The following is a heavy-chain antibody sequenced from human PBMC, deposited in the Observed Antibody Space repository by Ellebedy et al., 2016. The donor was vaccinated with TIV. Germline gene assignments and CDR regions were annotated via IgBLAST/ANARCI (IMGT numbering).Heavy chain of an antibody. CDR1: GGSVSRYF. Sequence: GSLRLXCTVSGGSVSRYFWSWIRQPAGKGLEWIGRIFTSGSFNYNPSLMSRVTMSVVTSKNQISLRLNSVTTADTGVYYCARVHCSITTCDYYYMDVWGKGTTVTVSS. CDR2: IFTSGSF. V-gene: IGHV4-4*07. CDR3: ARVHCSITTCDYYYMDV. J-gene: IGHJ6*03. D-gene: IGHD1-1*01.